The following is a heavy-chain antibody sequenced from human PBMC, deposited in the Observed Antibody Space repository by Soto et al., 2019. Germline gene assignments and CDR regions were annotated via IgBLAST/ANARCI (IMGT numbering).Heavy chain of an antibody. CDR2: ISAYNGNT. D-gene: IGHD6-19*01. V-gene: IGHV1-18*01. CDR3: ARDSAPPFVYSSGWWPQGNWFDP. Sequence: GASVKVSCKASGYTFTNYAIHWVRQAPGQRLEWMGWISAYNGNTNYAQKLQGRVTMTTDTSTSTAYMELRSLRSDDTAVYYCARDSAPPFVYSSGWWPQGNWFDPWGQGTLVTVSS. J-gene: IGHJ5*02. CDR1: GYTFTNYA.